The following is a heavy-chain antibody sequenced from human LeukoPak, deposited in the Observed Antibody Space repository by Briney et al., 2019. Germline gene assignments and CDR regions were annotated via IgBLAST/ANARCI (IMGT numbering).Heavy chain of an antibody. Sequence: SETLSLTCAVYGGSFSGYYWSWIRQPPGKELEWIGEINHSGSTNYNPSLKSRVTISVDTSKNQFSLKLSSVTAADTAVYYRARGREELVVPAYYFDYWGQGTLVTVSS. J-gene: IGHJ4*02. CDR3: ARGREELVVPAYYFDY. CDR2: INHSGST. V-gene: IGHV4-34*01. CDR1: GGSFSGYY. D-gene: IGHD2-2*01.